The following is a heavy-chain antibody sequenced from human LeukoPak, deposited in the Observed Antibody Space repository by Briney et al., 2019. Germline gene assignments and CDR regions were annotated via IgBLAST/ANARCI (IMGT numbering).Heavy chain of an antibody. CDR2: VSGSGGRT. CDR1: GFTFRTYG. CDR3: AKDRYCYSSGSAGSYTIEY. J-gene: IGHJ4*02. Sequence: GGSLRLSCAASGFTFRTYGMHWVRQAPGKGLEWVSDVSGSGGRTYYADSVKGRFTVSRDNSKNTVYLQMNSLRAEDAALYYCAKDRYCYSSGSAGSYTIEYWGRGTLVTVSS. D-gene: IGHD3-22*01. V-gene: IGHV3-23*01.